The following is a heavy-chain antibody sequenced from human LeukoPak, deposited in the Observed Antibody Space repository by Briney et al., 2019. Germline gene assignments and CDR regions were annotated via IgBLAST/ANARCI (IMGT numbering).Heavy chain of an antibody. D-gene: IGHD6-13*01. CDR3: ARSRTAGSSWFFDY. CDR2: ISSSSSYT. V-gene: IGHV3-11*03. Sequence: GGSLRLSCAASGFTFSDYYMSWIHQAPVKGLEWVSYISSSSSYTNYADSVKGRFTISRDNAKNSLYLQMNSLRAEDTAVYYCARSRTAGSSWFFDYWGQGTLVTVSS. J-gene: IGHJ4*02. CDR1: GFTFSDYY.